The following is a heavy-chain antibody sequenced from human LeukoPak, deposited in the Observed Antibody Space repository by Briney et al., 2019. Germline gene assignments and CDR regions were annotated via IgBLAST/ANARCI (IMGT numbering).Heavy chain of an antibody. CDR3: ARKRQNDDVVVVAATTIPYYFDY. J-gene: IGHJ4*02. CDR2: IYYSGST. V-gene: IGHV4-39*01. CDR1: GGSISSGDYY. Sequence: SETLSLTCTVSGGSISSGDYYWGWIRQPPGKGLEWIGSIYYSGSTYYNPSLKSRVTISVDTSKNQFSLKLSSVTAADTAVYYCARKRQNDDVVVVAATTIPYYFDYWGQGTLVTVSS. D-gene: IGHD2-15*01.